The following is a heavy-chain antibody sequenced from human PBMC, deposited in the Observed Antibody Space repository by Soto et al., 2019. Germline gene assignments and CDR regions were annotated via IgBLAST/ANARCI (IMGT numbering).Heavy chain of an antibody. Sequence: GGSLRLSCAASGFTFSSYGMHWVRQAPGKGLEWVAVISYDGSNKYYADSVKGRFTISRDNSKNTLYLQMNSLRAEDSAVYCCAKGYSGSYYDAFDVWGQGTMVTVSS. J-gene: IGHJ3*01. CDR2: ISYDGSNK. D-gene: IGHD1-26*01. V-gene: IGHV3-30*18. CDR1: GFTFSSYG. CDR3: AKGYSGSYYDAFDV.